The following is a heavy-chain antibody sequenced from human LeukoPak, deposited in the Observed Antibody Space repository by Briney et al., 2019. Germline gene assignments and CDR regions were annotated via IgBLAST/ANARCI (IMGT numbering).Heavy chain of an antibody. Sequence: SETLSLTCTVSGGSISSYYWSWIRQPPGKGLEWIGYIYYSGSTNYNPSLKSRVTISVDTSKNQFSLKLSSVTAAATAVYYCARVALYYDILTGFDYWGQGTLVTVSS. D-gene: IGHD3-9*01. CDR2: IYYSGST. V-gene: IGHV4-59*01. CDR3: ARVALYYDILTGFDY. CDR1: GGSISSYY. J-gene: IGHJ4*02.